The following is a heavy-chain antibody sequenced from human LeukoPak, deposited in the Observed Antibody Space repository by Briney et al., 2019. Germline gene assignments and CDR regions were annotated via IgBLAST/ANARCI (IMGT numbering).Heavy chain of an antibody. D-gene: IGHD3-10*01. J-gene: IGHJ4*02. CDR1: GFTVSSNY. CDR2: IYSGGST. Sequence: GGSLRLSCAASGFTVSSNYMSWVRQAPGKGLEWVSVIYSGGSTYYADSVKGRFTISRDNSKNTLYLQMNSLRVEDTAVYYCARGLWFGELFPSPFDYWGQGTLVTVSS. CDR3: ARGLWFGELFPSPFDY. V-gene: IGHV3-53*01.